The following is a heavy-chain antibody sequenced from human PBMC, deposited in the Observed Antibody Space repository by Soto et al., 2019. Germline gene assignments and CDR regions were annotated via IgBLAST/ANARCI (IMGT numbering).Heavy chain of an antibody. Sequence: GGSLRLACEASGFSLRGFDMDGFRQPTGKGLEWVSSIGTAGDTYYAVSVKGRFTISRDNAKNSLSLQMNSLRAGDMAVYFCAKSQEIGTHFFDSWGQRTQVTVPS. V-gene: IGHV3-13*01. J-gene: IGHJ4*02. CDR1: GFSLRGFD. CDR2: IGTAGDT. CDR3: AKSQEIGTHFFDS. D-gene: IGHD6-13*01.